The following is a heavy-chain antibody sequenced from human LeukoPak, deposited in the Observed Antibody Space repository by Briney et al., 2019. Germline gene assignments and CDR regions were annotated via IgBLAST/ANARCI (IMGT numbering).Heavy chain of an antibody. CDR3: AKDPGTELAFDY. V-gene: IGHV3-30*02. CDR2: IRYDGSNK. D-gene: IGHD1-26*01. Sequence: PGGSLRLSCAASGFTFSSYGMHWVRQAPGKGLEWVAFIRYDGSNKYYADSVKGRFTISRDNSKNTLYLQMNSLRAEDTAVYYCAKDPGTELAFDYWGQGTLVTVSS. J-gene: IGHJ4*02. CDR1: GFTFSSYG.